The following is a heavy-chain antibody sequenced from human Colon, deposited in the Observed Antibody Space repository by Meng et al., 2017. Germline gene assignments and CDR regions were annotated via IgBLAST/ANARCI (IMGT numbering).Heavy chain of an antibody. CDR3: ARGRGYYSY. CDR1: GVSFSGYY. D-gene: IGHD1-26*01. J-gene: IGHJ4*02. V-gene: IGHV4-34*01. CDR2: INRSGST. Sequence: QVQLQESGPGLLKPSETLSLTCAVYGVSFSGYYWSWIRQPPGKGLEWIGEINRSGSTNYNPSLKSRVTISVDTSKNQFSLKLSSVTAADTAVYYCARGRGYYSYWGQGTLVTVSS.